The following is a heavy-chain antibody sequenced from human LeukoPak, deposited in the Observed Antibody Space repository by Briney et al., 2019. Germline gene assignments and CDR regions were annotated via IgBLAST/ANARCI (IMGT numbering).Heavy chain of an antibody. CDR1: GGSFSGYY. CDR3: ARHALLRVFDP. D-gene: IGHD2-8*01. V-gene: IGHV4-34*01. Sequence: SETLSLTCAVYGGSFSGYYWSWIRQPPGKGLEWIGEINHSGSTNYNPSLKSRVTISVDTSKNQFSLKLSSVTAADTAVYYCARHALLRVFDPWGQGTLVTVSS. J-gene: IGHJ5*02. CDR2: INHSGST.